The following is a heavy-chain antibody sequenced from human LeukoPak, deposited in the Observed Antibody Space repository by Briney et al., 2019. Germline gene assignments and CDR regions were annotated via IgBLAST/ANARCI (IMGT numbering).Heavy chain of an antibody. CDR3: ARDILIAVAGFY. J-gene: IGHJ4*02. V-gene: IGHV3-21*01. CDR1: GFTFSSYS. D-gene: IGHD6-19*01. CDR2: ISSSSSYI. Sequence: GGSLRLSCAASGFTFSSYSMNWVRQAPGKGLEWVSSISSSSSYIYYADSVQGRFTISRDNAKNSLYLQMNSLRAEDTAVYYCARDILIAVAGFYWGQGTLVTVSS.